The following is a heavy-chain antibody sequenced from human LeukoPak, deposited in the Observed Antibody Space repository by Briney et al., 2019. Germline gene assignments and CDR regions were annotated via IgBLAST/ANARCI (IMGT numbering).Heavy chain of an antibody. Sequence: GGSLRLSCSASTFTFSTYWMHWVRQAPGKGLVWVSRINGDVSSTIYADPVRGRFTISRDNVKNMVYLQMNSLTAEDTAVYYCATGSGSYYDSWGQGTRVTVSS. CDR1: TFTFSTYW. CDR2: INGDVSST. CDR3: ATGSGSYYDS. J-gene: IGHJ4*02. V-gene: IGHV3-74*01. D-gene: IGHD6-19*01.